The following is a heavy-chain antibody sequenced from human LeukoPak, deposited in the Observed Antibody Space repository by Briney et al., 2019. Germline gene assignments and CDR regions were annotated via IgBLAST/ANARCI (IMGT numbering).Heavy chain of an antibody. CDR1: GGSVSSGSYY. D-gene: IGHD5-18*01. Sequence: PSETLSLTCTVSGGSVSSGSYYWSRLRQPPGKGLEWIGYIYYSASTNYNPSLKSRVTISVDTSNNQFSLKLSSVTAADTAVYYCARGSRGYSYGWGQGTLVTVSS. CDR3: ARGSRGYSYG. J-gene: IGHJ4*02. CDR2: IYYSAST. V-gene: IGHV4-61*01.